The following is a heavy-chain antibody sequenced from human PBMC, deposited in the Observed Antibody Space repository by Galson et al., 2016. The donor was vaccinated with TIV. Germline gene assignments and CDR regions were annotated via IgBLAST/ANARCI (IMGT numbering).Heavy chain of an antibody. D-gene: IGHD4-17*01. CDR1: GFTFSAYG. CDR3: ARDPRLYGDYSLGYFDY. V-gene: IGHV3-33*01. Sequence: SCAASGFTFSAYGMHWVRQAPGKGLEWVAVIWFDGSIEYYADSVKGRFTISRDNSKNTLSLQMNSLRAEDTAVYYCARDPRLYGDYSLGYFDYWGQGTLVTVSS. CDR2: IWFDGSIE. J-gene: IGHJ4*02.